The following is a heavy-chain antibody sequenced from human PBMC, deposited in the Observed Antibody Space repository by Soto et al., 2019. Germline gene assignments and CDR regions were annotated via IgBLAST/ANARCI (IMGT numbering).Heavy chain of an antibody. J-gene: IGHJ4*02. Sequence: QVQLVQSGTEVKKPGASVKVTCKPSGYSFTSFGISWMRQAPGQGLERLGWVSPYNGNTYSAHSLQGKLTMTTDTARGSVYTEPTGMTISDTAIYYCAREQPVRTVSGARFFDDWGLGTRVAVS. CDR2: VSPYNGNT. V-gene: IGHV1-18*01. CDR1: GYSFTSFG. CDR3: AREQPVRTVSGARFFDD. D-gene: IGHD1-1*01.